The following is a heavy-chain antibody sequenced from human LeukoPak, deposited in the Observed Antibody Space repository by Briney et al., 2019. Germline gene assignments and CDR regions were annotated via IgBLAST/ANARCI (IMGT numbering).Heavy chain of an antibody. CDR1: GFTFSSYA. CDR3: ARGDDFDY. V-gene: IGHV3-30-3*01. Sequence: QPGRSLRLSCAASGFTFSSYAMHWVRQAPGKGLEWVAVISYDGSNKYYADSVKGRFTISRDNAKNSLYLQMNSLRAEDTAVYYCARGDDFDYWGQGTLVTVSS. CDR2: ISYDGSNK. J-gene: IGHJ4*02.